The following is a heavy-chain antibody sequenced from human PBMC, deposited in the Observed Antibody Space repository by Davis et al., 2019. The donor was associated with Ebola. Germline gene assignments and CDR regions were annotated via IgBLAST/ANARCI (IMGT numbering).Heavy chain of an antibody. CDR3: AKARVGAMDY. V-gene: IGHV3-30*18. CDR1: GFTFSNYW. D-gene: IGHD1-26*01. Sequence: GESLKISCAASGFTFSNYWMHWIRQAPGKGLEWVAVISYDGSNKYYADSVKGRFTISRDNSKNTLYLQMNSLRAEDTAVYYCAKARVGAMDYWGQGTLVTVSS. CDR2: ISYDGSNK. J-gene: IGHJ4*02.